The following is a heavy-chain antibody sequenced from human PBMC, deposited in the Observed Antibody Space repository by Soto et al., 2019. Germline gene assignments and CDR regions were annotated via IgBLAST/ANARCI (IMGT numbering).Heavy chain of an antibody. J-gene: IGHJ4*02. CDR2: INPNSGGT. CDR1: GYTLTGYY. Sequence: ASVKVSCKASGYTLTGYYMHWVRQAPGQGLEWMGWINPNSGGTNYAQKFQGRVTMTRDTSISTAYMELSRLRSDDTAVYYCARASGSYSDLDYWGQGTLVTVSS. D-gene: IGHD1-26*01. V-gene: IGHV1-2*02. CDR3: ARASGSYSDLDY.